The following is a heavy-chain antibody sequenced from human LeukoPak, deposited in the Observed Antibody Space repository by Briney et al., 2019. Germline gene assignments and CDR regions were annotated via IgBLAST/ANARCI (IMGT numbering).Heavy chain of an antibody. CDR2: ISGSGGSA. CDR1: GFTFSSYG. D-gene: IGHD3-9*01. J-gene: IGHJ4*02. V-gene: IGHV3-23*01. CDR3: AKGVRYFDWLDY. Sequence: GGSLRLSCAAYGFTFSSYGMSWVRQAPGKGLEWVSAISGSGGSAYYADSVKGRFTISRDNSKNTLYLQMNSLRAEDTAVYYCAKGVRYFDWLDYWGQGTLVTVS.